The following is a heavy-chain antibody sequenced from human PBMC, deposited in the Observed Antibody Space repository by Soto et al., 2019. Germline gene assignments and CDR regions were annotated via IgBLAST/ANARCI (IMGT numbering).Heavy chain of an antibody. J-gene: IGHJ4*02. V-gene: IGHV4-34*01. CDR1: GGSFSGYY. Sequence: QVQLQQWGAGLLKPSETLSLTCAVYGGSFSGYYWSWIRQPPGKGLEWIGEINHSGSTNYNPSLKSRVTISVDTSKNQFSLKLSSVTAADTAVYYCARGGGYSYGPRFDYWGQGTLVTVSS. CDR3: ARGGGYSYGPRFDY. CDR2: INHSGST. D-gene: IGHD5-18*01.